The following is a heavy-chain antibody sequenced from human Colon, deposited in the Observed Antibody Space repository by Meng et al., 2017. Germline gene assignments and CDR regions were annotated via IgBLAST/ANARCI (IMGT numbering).Heavy chain of an antibody. Sequence: LRLSCTVSGGSISSGSYYWSWIRQPAGKGLEWIGRIHTSGSTNYNPSLKSRVTISVDTSKNQFSLKLSSVTAADTAVYYCAREQRYCSGGSCSLAYSFWGQGTLVTVSS. CDR2: IHTSGST. D-gene: IGHD2-15*01. V-gene: IGHV4-61*02. CDR3: AREQRYCSGGSCSLAYSF. J-gene: IGHJ4*02. CDR1: GGSISSGSYY.